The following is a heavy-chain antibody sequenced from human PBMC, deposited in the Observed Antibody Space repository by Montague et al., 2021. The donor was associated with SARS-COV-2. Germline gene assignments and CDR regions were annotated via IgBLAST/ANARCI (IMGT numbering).Heavy chain of an antibody. V-gene: IGHV4-39*02. CDR3: ARAFIAAACTTSFDY. CDR2: IYYSANT. D-gene: IGHD6-13*01. Sequence: SETLSLTCTVSGGSINSRSYFWVWIRQPPGMGLEWIGSIYYSANTYYNPSLKSRVPISVYTSKNHFSLKLSSVTAADTAVFSCARAFIAAACTTSFDYWGQGTLVTVSS. CDR1: GGSINSRSYF. J-gene: IGHJ4*02.